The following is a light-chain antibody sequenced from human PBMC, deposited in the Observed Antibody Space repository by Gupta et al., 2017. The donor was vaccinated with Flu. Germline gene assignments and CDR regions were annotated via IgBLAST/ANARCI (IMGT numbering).Light chain of an antibody. CDR3: QSYDSSNQV. CDR1: SSSIASKF. CDR2: EDN. Sequence: NFMLTQPHSVSESPGKTVTISCTRSSSSIASKFVQWYQQRPGSSPTTVIYEDNQRPSGVPDRFSGSIDSSSNSASLTISGLKTEDEADYYCQSYDSSNQVFGGGTKLTVL. J-gene: IGLJ3*02. V-gene: IGLV6-57*01.